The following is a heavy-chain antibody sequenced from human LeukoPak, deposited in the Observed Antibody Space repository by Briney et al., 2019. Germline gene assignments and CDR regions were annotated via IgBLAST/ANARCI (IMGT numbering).Heavy chain of an antibody. V-gene: IGHV3-30*02. CDR3: ARTGYGDQDAFDI. D-gene: IGHD4-17*01. J-gene: IGHJ3*02. Sequence: GGSLRLSCAASGFTFSSYGMHWVRQAPGKGLEWVAFIRYDGSNKYYADSVKGRFTISRDNSKNTLYLQMNSLRAEDTAVYYCARTGYGDQDAFDIWGQGTMVTVSS. CDR1: GFTFSSYG. CDR2: IRYDGSNK.